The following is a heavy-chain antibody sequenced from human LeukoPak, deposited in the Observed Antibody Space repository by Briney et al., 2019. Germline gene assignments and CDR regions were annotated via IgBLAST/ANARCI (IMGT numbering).Heavy chain of an antibody. CDR3: ARDSQLWLWGDYYYYYMDV. Sequence: PGGSLRLSCAASGFTFSNAWMSWVRQAPGKGLEWVGRIKSKTDGGTTDYAAPVKGRFTISRDDSKNTLYLQMNSLRAEDTAVYYCARDSQLWLWGDYYYYYMDVWGKGTTVTVSS. V-gene: IGHV3-15*01. CDR2: IKSKTDGGTT. CDR1: GFTFSNAW. D-gene: IGHD5-18*01. J-gene: IGHJ6*03.